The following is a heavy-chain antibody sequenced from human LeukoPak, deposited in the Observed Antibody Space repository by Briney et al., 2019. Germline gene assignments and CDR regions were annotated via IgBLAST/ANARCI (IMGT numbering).Heavy chain of an antibody. CDR2: INHSGST. CDR3: ARALYGTIDY. J-gene: IGHJ4*02. Sequence: PETLSLTCAVYGGSFSDYYWSWIRQPPGKGLEWIGEINHSGSTNYNPSLKSRVTISVDTSKNQFSLKLSSVTAADTAVYYCARALYGTIDYWGQGTLVTVSS. V-gene: IGHV4-34*01. D-gene: IGHD3-10*01. CDR1: GGSFSDYY.